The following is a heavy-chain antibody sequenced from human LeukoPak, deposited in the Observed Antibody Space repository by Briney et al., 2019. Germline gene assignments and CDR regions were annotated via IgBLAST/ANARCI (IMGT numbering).Heavy chain of an antibody. Sequence: SETLSLTCTVSGGSISSYYWNWIRQPPGKGLEWIGLIYTSGSTKYNPSLKGRVTISVDTSKNQFSLKLTSVTAADTAVYYCAAAGWDYFDSSGFSFDYWGQGTLVTVSS. V-gene: IGHV4-4*07. CDR2: IYTSGST. J-gene: IGHJ4*02. CDR3: AAAGWDYFDSSGFSFDY. D-gene: IGHD3-22*01. CDR1: GGSISSYY.